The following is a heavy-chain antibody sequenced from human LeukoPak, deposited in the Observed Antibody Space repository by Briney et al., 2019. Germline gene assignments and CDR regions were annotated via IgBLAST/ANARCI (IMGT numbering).Heavy chain of an antibody. Sequence: GGSLRLSCAASGFTFSSYGMHWVRQAPGKGLEWVAVIWYDGSNKYYADSVKGRFTISRDNSKNTLYLQMNSLRAEDTAVYYCARDSYADPYDSSGYYHYYYGMDVWGQGTTVTVSS. D-gene: IGHD3-22*01. CDR3: ARDSYADPYDSSGYYHYYYGMDV. CDR1: GFTFSSYG. V-gene: IGHV3-33*01. CDR2: IWYDGSNK. J-gene: IGHJ6*02.